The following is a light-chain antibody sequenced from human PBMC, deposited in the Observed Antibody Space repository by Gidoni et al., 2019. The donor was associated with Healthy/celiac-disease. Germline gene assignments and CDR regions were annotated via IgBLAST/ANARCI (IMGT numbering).Light chain of an antibody. J-gene: IGKJ1*01. Sequence: DIVMTQSPDSLAGSLGERATINCKSSPSVLYSSNNKNYLAWYQQKPGQTPKLLISCASTRESGVPDRFSGSGSGTDFTLTISSLQAEDVAVYYFQQYYSTPLAFGQGTKVEIK. V-gene: IGKV4-1*01. CDR2: CAS. CDR1: PSVLYSSNNKNY. CDR3: QQYYSTPLA.